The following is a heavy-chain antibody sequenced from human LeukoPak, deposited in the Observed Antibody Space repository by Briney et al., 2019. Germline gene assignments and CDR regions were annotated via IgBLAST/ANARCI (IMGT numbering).Heavy chain of an antibody. V-gene: IGHV1-69*13. J-gene: IGHJ5*02. CDR2: IIPIFGTA. CDR1: GGTFSSYA. Sequence: GASVKVSCKASGGTFSSYAISWVRQAPGQGLEWMGGIIPIFGTANYAQKFQGRVTITADESTSTAYMELSSLRSDDTAVYYCARDRDFWSGYASYNWFDPWGQGTLVTVSS. D-gene: IGHD3-3*01. CDR3: ARDRDFWSGYASYNWFDP.